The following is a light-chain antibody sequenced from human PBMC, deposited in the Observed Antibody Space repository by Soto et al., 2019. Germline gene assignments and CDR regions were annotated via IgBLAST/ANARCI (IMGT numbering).Light chain of an antibody. Sequence: DIQMTQSPSSLSASVGDRVTITCRTRQSISSSVNWYQQNPGKAPKLLTHAASSLQRGGPSRFSVSSRGTDSTLTISSLQPEDFATYYCQQSDSTPLSFGGGTKVEIK. J-gene: IGKJ4*01. CDR2: AAS. CDR3: QQSDSTPLS. CDR1: QSISSS. V-gene: IGKV1-39*01.